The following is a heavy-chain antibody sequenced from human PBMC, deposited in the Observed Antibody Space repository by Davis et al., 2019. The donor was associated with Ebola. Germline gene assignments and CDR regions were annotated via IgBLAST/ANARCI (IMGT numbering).Heavy chain of an antibody. D-gene: IGHD7-27*01. V-gene: IGHV6-1*01. CDR3: ARVNWGAGKAFDI. CDR2: TYYNSKWYK. Sequence: HSQTLSLTCVISGDSVSGGSGAWNWIRQSPSRGLEWLGRTYYNSKWYKDYAVSLKSRITFNPDTSKNQFSLQLESVTPEDTAIYYCARVNWGAGKAFDIWGQGSMVTVSS. CDR1: GDSVSGGSGA. J-gene: IGHJ3*02.